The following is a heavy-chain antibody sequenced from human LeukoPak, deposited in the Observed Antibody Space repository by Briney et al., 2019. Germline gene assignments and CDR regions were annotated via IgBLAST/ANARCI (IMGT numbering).Heavy chain of an antibody. CDR1: GFTFSTYY. CDR3: ARAVKWEY. J-gene: IGHJ4*02. CDR2: ISGSGTCAI. V-gene: IGHV3-11*04. Sequence: PGESLRLSCAASGFTFSTYYISWIRQAPGEGREWISYISGSGTCAIYYADSVQGRFTISRDNAKNSVYLQMNNLRDEDTAVYYCARAVKWEYWGQGVLVTVSS. D-gene: IGHD1-26*01.